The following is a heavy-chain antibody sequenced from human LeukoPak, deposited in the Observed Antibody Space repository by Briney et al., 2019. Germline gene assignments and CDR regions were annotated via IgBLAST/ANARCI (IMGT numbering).Heavy chain of an antibody. CDR2: VYHSGGT. V-gene: IGHV4-59*01. Sequence: SETLSLTCTVSGGSISSYHWNWIRQSPGKGLEWIGYVYHSGGTNYNPSLKSRVTISLDTSKNQFSVKLNSVTAADTAVYYCARGSVVGARTYYFDYWGQGTLVTVSS. CDR3: ARGSVVGARTYYFDY. D-gene: IGHD2-15*01. J-gene: IGHJ4*02. CDR1: GGSISSYH.